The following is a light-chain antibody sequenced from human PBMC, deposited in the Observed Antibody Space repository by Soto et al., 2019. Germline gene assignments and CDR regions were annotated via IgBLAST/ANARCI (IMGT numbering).Light chain of an antibody. Sequence: IQMTQSPYTLSASVGDRVTITCRASQSLSSWLACYQQKPGKAPQLLLYKASSLDDGVPSRFSGSGSGTEFTLTISSLKQDDFATYDCTQYKSYPWTFGQGTNVEIK. CDR1: QSLSSW. CDR2: KAS. V-gene: IGKV1-5*03. J-gene: IGKJ1*01. CDR3: TQYKSYPWT.